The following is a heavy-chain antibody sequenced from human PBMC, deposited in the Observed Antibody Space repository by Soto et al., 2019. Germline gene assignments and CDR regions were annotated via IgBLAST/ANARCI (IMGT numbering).Heavy chain of an antibody. Sequence: ASVKVSCKASGHTFTGYYMHWVRQAPGQGLEWMGWINPNSGGTNYAQKFQGWVTMTRDTSISTAYMELSRLRSDDTAVYYCARDREYSSGWYNWFDPWGQGTLVTVSS. D-gene: IGHD6-19*01. J-gene: IGHJ5*02. CDR2: INPNSGGT. CDR1: GHTFTGYY. V-gene: IGHV1-2*04. CDR3: ARDREYSSGWYNWFDP.